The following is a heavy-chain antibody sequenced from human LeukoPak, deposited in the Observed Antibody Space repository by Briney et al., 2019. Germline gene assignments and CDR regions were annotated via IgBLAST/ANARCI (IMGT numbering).Heavy chain of an antibody. D-gene: IGHD2/OR15-2a*01. CDR2: ITASGGST. Sequence: GGSLRLSCAASGFTFSSYIMSWVRHAPGKGMEWLSSITASGGSTYYADSGRGWFTISRDNSKNTLYVQLNSLRGEDTAVYYCAKGNNSRATSFDYWGQGTLVTVSS. V-gene: IGHV3-23*01. J-gene: IGHJ4*02. CDR3: AKGNNSRATSFDY. CDR1: GFTFSSYI.